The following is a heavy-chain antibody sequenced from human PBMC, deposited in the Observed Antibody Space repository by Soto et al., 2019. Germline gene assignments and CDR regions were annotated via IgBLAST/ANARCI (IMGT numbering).Heavy chain of an antibody. D-gene: IGHD1-1*01. CDR3: ARGRYGDY. J-gene: IGHJ4*02. V-gene: IGHV1-18*01. CDR2: ISAHNGNT. CDR1: GYGFTTYG. Sequence: QVHLVQSGAEGKKPGASVKVSCKGSGYGFTTYGITWVRQAPGQGPEWMAWISAHNGNTNYAQKLQGRVTVTRDTSTSPAYMVMRSLRSADPAVYYCARGRYGDYWGQGALVTVSS.